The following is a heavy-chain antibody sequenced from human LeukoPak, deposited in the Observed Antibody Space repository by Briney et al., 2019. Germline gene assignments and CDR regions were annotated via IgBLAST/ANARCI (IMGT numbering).Heavy chain of an antibody. D-gene: IGHD4-17*01. J-gene: IGHJ3*02. Sequence: ASVKVSCKASGYTFTGYYMHRVRQAPGQGLEWMGWINPNSGGTNYAQKFQGRVTMTRDTSTSTVYMELSSLRSEDTAVYYCARALGDYPHDAFDIWGQGTMVTVSS. CDR2: INPNSGGT. CDR3: ARALGDYPHDAFDI. V-gene: IGHV1-2*02. CDR1: GYTFTGYY.